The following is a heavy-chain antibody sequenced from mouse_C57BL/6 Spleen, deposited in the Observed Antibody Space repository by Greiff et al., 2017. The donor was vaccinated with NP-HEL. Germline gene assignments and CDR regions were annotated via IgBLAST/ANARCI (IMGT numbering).Heavy chain of an antibody. CDR1: GFTFSSYA. CDR2: ISDGGSYT. D-gene: IGHD4-1*01. CDR3: ARDARTGPGYFDY. V-gene: IGHV5-4*01. Sequence: EVHLVESGGGLVKPGGSLKLSCAASGFTFSSYAMSWVRQTPEKRLEWVATISDGGSYTYYPDNVKGRFTISRDNAKNNLYLQMSHLKSEDTAMYYCARDARTGPGYFDYWGQGTTLTVSS. J-gene: IGHJ2*01.